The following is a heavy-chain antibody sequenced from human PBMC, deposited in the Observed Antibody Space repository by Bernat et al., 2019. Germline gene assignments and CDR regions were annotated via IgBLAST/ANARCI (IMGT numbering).Heavy chain of an antibody. Sequence: QVHLVESGGGVVQPGRSLRVSCAASGFVFSNYGMHWVRQAPGKGLEWVAMIWYDGTHTYYADSVRGRFTIPRDNSNNTLFMQMNSLRAEDTAVYHCARGKMYADSWGQGTLVTVSS. CDR2: IWYDGTHT. V-gene: IGHV3-33*03. CDR1: GFVFSNYG. CDR3: ARGKMYADS. J-gene: IGHJ4*02. D-gene: IGHD3-16*01.